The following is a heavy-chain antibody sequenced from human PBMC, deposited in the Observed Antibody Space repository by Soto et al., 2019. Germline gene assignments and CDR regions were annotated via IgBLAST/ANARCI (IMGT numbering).Heavy chain of an antibody. J-gene: IGHJ4*02. CDR2: IFYGGST. V-gene: IGHV4-59*01. D-gene: IGHD6-13*01. CDR1: GGSISSYY. Sequence: SETLSLTCTVSGGSISSYYWSWIRQPPGKGLEWIGYIFYGGSTNSNPSLKSRVTISIDTSKNQFSLKLSSVTAADTAVYYCARSIGAATAKPYYFDSWGQGTLVTLS. CDR3: ARSIGAATAKPYYFDS.